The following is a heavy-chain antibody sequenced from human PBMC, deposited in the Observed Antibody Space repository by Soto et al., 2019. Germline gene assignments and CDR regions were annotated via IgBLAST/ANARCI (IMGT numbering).Heavy chain of an antibody. CDR3: ARDSGSYFGPHAY. J-gene: IGHJ4*02. D-gene: IGHD1-26*01. Sequence: VQLLESGGGLVQPGGSLRLSCAASGFTFSSYAMSWVRQAPGKGLEWVSAISGSGDSTYYADSVKGRFTISRDNSKNTLYLQMSYLRAEDTAIYYCARDSGSYFGPHAYWGQGTLVTVSS. CDR2: ISGSGDST. V-gene: IGHV3-23*01. CDR1: GFTFSSYA.